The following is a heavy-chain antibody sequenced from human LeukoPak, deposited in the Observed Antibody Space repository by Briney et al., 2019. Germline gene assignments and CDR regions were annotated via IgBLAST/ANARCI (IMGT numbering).Heavy chain of an antibody. Sequence: GESLKISCKGSGYSFTSYWIGWVRQMPGKGLELMGIIYPGDSDTRYSPSFQGQVTISADKSISTAYLQWSSLKASDTAMYYCARLPYYYGSGSYYKGYFDYWGQGTLVTVSS. CDR2: IYPGDSDT. D-gene: IGHD3-10*01. CDR1: GYSFTSYW. V-gene: IGHV5-51*01. J-gene: IGHJ4*02. CDR3: ARLPYYYGSGSYYKGYFDY.